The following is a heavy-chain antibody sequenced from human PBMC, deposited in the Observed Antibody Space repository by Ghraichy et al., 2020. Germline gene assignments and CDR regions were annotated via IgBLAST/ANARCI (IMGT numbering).Heavy chain of an antibody. D-gene: IGHD1-26*01. CDR2: RSPDKETK. V-gene: IGHV3-30*03. J-gene: IGHJ4*02. Sequence: GESLNISCKASGFPFSRHGMHWVRRAPGKGLEWVALRSPDKETKFYADSVRGRTISRDDYKSTLFLRMNNLRPEDTGMYYCARGDDGSPDSWGPGTLVIVSS. CDR1: GFPFSRHG. CDR3: ARGDDGSPDS.